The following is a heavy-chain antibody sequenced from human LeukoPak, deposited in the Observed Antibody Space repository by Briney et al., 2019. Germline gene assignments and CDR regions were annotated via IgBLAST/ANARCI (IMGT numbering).Heavy chain of an antibody. CDR3: ARGLFGPGGYYFDY. J-gene: IGHJ4*02. V-gene: IGHV3-64*01. Sequence: QPGGSLRLSCAASGFTFSSYAMSWVRQAPGKGLEYVSAISSNGGSTYYANSVKGRFTISRDNSKNTLYLQMGSLRAEDMAVYYCARGLFGPGGYYFDYWGQGTLVTVSS. D-gene: IGHD3-16*01. CDR2: ISSNGGST. CDR1: GFTFSSYA.